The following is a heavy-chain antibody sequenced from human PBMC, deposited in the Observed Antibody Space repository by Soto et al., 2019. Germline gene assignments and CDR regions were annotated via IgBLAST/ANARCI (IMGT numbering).Heavy chain of an antibody. V-gene: IGHV4-30-2*01. CDR3: ARVSYYDSSGFFDY. J-gene: IGHJ4*02. Sequence: NPSETLSLTCAVSGGSISSGGYSWSWIRQPPGKGLEWIGYIYHSGSTYYNPSLKSRVTISVGRSKNQFSLKLSSVTAADTAVYYCARVSYYDSSGFFDYWGQGTLVTVSS. D-gene: IGHD3-22*01. CDR1: GGSISSGGYS. CDR2: IYHSGST.